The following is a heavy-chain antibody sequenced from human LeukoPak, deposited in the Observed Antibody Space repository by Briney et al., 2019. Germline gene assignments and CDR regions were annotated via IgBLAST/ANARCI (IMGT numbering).Heavy chain of an antibody. V-gene: IGHV4-39*01. J-gene: IGHJ4*02. CDR1: GGSISSSSYY. CDR2: IYYSGST. D-gene: IGHD6-13*01. CDR3: ARWTYSSSWLWDY. Sequence: NSSETLSLTCTVSGGSISSSSYYWGWIRQPPGKGLEWIGSIYYSGSTYYNPSLKSRVTISVDTSKNQFSLKLSSVTAADTAVYYCARWTYSSSWLWDYWGQGTLVTVSP.